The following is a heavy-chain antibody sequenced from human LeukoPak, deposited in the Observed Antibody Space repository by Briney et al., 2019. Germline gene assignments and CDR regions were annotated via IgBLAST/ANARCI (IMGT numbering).Heavy chain of an antibody. D-gene: IGHD1-26*01. V-gene: IGHV4-59*08. Sequence: SETLSLTCTVSGGSISGYYWSWIRQTPGKGPEWIGDIYYSGSTNYNPSLKSRVTISVDTSKNQFSLKLSSVTAADTAVYYCARHESAVGALFYWGQGTLVTVSS. CDR1: GGSISGYY. CDR2: IYYSGST. CDR3: ARHESAVGALFY. J-gene: IGHJ4*02.